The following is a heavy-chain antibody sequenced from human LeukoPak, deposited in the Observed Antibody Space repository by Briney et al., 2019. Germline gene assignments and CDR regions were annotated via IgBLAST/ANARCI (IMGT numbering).Heavy chain of an antibody. J-gene: IGHJ4*02. CDR3: ANFKAAGTVRLDY. CDR2: IRYDGSNK. V-gene: IGHV3-30*02. D-gene: IGHD6-13*01. CDR1: GFTFSSYG. Sequence: GGSLRLSCAASGFTFSSYGMHWVRQAPGKGLEWVAFIRYDGSNKYYADSVKGRFAISRDNSKNTLYLQMNSLRAEDTAVYYCANFKAAGTVRLDYWGQGTLVTVSS.